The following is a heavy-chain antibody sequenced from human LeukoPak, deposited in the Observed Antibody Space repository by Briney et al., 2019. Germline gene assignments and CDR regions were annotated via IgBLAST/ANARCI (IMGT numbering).Heavy chain of an antibody. D-gene: IGHD1-7*01. CDR2: ISQDVSHK. CDR1: GFTFSSYW. J-gene: IGHJ4*02. V-gene: IGHV3-7*01. Sequence: GGSLRLSCAASGFTFSSYWMSWVRQAPGKGLQSVAYISQDVSHKYYVDSVKGRFTISRDNAKNSLHLEMDSLRAEDTALYYCARVGYNGWNLYNWGQGTLVTVSS. CDR3: ARVGYNGWNLYN.